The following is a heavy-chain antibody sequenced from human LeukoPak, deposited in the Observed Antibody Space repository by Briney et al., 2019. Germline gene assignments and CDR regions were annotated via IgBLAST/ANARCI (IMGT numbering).Heavy chain of an antibody. D-gene: IGHD6-6*01. Sequence: PSETLSLTCTVSGGSISSGGYYWSWIRQPPGKGLEWIGYIYYSGSTNYNPSLKSRVTISVDTSKNQFSLKLSSVTAADTAVYYCARGGSLQLVPSWGQGTLVTVSS. V-gene: IGHV4-61*08. CDR1: GGSISSGGYY. CDR3: ARGGSLQLVPS. CDR2: IYYSGST. J-gene: IGHJ4*02.